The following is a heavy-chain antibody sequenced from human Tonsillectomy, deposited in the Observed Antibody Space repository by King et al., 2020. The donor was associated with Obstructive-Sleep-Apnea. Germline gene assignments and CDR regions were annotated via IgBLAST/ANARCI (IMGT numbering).Heavy chain of an antibody. D-gene: IGHD6-13*01. J-gene: IGHJ4*02. Sequence: VQLVESGGGLVQPGGSLRLSCTASGFTFSSNSMNWVRQAPGKGLEWVSYISSSSSTIYYADSVNGRFIISRDNAKNSLYLQMNSLRAEDTAVYYCARDQAIAAAGSGYYFDYWGQGTLVTVSS. CDR1: GFTFSSNS. V-gene: IGHV3-48*04. CDR3: ARDQAIAAAGSGYYFDY. CDR2: ISSSSSTI.